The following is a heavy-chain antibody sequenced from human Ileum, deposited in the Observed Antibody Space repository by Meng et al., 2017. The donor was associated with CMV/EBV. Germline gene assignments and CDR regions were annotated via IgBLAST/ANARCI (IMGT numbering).Heavy chain of an antibody. CDR1: GGSVSSGSYY. CDR3: ARGTWAAAPSDY. D-gene: IGHD1-1*01. CDR2: IYYNGNT. J-gene: IGHJ4*02. V-gene: IGHV4-61*03. Sequence: ASGGSVSSGSYYWSWIRQPPGKGLEFIGYIYYNGNTNYNPSLMRRVTISLDTSQNHFSLKLTSVTAADTAVYYCARGTWAAAPSDYWGQGFLVTVYS.